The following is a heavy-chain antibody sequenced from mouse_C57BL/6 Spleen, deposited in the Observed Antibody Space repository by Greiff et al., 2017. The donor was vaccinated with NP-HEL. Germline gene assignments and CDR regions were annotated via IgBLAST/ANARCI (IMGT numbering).Heavy chain of an antibody. J-gene: IGHJ2*01. V-gene: IGHV7-3*01. CDR2: IRNKANGYTT. D-gene: IGHD1-1*01. CDR1: GFTFTDYY. Sequence: EVKLMESGGGLVQPGGSLSLSCAASGFTFTDYYMSWVRQPPGKALEWLGFIRNKANGYTTEYSASVKGRFTISRDNSQSILYLQMNALRAEDSATYYCARSISSYYFDYWGQGTTLTVSS. CDR3: ARSISSYYFDY.